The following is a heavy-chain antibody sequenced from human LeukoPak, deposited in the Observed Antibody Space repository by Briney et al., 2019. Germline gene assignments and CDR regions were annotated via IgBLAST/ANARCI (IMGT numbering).Heavy chain of an antibody. CDR3: ARSYYGSGTSYGMDV. Sequence: GVSLRLSCAASGFTFSSYAMSWVRQAPGKGLEWLANIKQDGSEKYYVDSVEGRFTISRDNAKNSLYLQMNSLRAEDTAVYYCARSYYGSGTSYGMDVWGQGTTVTVSS. D-gene: IGHD3-10*01. CDR2: IKQDGSEK. V-gene: IGHV3-7*01. J-gene: IGHJ6*02. CDR1: GFTFSSYA.